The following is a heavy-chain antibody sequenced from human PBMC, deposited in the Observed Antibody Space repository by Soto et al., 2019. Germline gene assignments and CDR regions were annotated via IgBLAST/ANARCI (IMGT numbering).Heavy chain of an antibody. D-gene: IGHD6-19*01. CDR1: GFTLGSYA. V-gene: IGHV3-23*01. CDR2: IGSRGST. Sequence: GGSLRLSCAASGFTLGSYAMGWVRQAPGKGLEWVSAIGSRGSTFYADSVKGRFTFSRDNSKNTLYLQMNSLRAEDTALYYCAKENTGWYSNWGQGTLVTVSS. J-gene: IGHJ4*02. CDR3: AKENTGWYSN.